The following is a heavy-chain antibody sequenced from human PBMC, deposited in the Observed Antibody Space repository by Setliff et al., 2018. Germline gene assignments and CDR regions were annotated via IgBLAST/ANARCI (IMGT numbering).Heavy chain of an antibody. CDR2: ISSGSIGTT. CDR1: GFTFSIYS. CDR3: ARRGTTAFDF. D-gene: IGHD4-4*01. J-gene: IGHJ4*02. Sequence: LRLSCAASGFTFSIYSMNWLRQAPGKGLEWVSYISSGSIGTTHYADSVRGRFTVSRDNAKNTLYLEMNNLRAEDSAVYYCARRGTTAFDFWGLGTLVTVSS. V-gene: IGHV3-48*01.